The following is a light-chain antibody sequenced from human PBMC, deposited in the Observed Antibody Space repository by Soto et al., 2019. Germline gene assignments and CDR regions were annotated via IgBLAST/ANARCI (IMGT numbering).Light chain of an antibody. Sequence: QSVLTQPASVSGSPGQSVAISCTGTSSDVGAYNYISWYQQHPGKAPKLLLSEVSNRPSGVSDRFSGSKSGNTASLTISGLQAADDADYYCSSLTTSFTYVFGTGTKVTAL. V-gene: IGLV2-14*01. CDR2: EVS. CDR1: SSDVGAYNY. CDR3: SSLTTSFTYV. J-gene: IGLJ1*01.